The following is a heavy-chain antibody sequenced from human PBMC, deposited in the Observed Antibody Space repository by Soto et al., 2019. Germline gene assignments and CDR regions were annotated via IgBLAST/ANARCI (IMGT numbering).Heavy chain of an antibody. J-gene: IGHJ4*02. CDR3: ARLNYYDSTGYFDY. Sequence: LSLTCTVSGGSVSSYYWSWIRQPPGRGLEWIGYIYYRGSTNYNPSLKSRVTISVDTSKNRFSLKLSSVTAADTAVYYCARLNYYDSTGYFDYWGQGTLVTVSS. CDR2: IYYRGST. CDR1: GGSVSSYY. D-gene: IGHD3-22*01. V-gene: IGHV4-59*02.